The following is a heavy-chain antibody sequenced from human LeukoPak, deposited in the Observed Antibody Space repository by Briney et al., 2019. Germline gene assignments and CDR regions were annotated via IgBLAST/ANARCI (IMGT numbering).Heavy chain of an antibody. CDR2: IRSKANSYAT. V-gene: IGHV3-73*01. Sequence: GGSLRLSCAASGFTFSASAMHWVRQASGKGLEWVGRIRSKANSYATAYAASVKGRFTISRDDSKNTAYLQMNSLKTEDTAVYYCTSLTLAVAGSPFNWFDPWGQGTLVTVSS. J-gene: IGHJ5*02. D-gene: IGHD6-19*01. CDR3: TSLTLAVAGSPFNWFDP. CDR1: GFTFSASA.